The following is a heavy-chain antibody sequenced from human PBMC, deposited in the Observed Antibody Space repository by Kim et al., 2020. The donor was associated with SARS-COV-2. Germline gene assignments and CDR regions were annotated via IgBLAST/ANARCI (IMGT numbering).Heavy chain of an antibody. CDR3: AKGSTSGRVFDS. V-gene: IGHV3-23*01. CDR2: VTRKSTFM. D-gene: IGHD5-12*01. Sequence: GGSLRLSCAASGFNFGNYAMAWVRQAPGKGLEWVSGVTRKSTFMYIADSVKGRFSISRDISNNVVYLQMAGLRADDTAIYYCAKGSTSGRVFDSWGQGTLLTVSS. CDR1: GFNFGNYA. J-gene: IGHJ4*02.